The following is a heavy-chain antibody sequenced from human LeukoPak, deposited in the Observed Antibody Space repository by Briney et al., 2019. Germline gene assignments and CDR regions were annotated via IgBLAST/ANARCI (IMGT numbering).Heavy chain of an antibody. CDR1: GGPISSSRYY. V-gene: IGHV4-39*07. CDR3: VRDDYGDYTRRFDP. D-gene: IGHD4-17*01. J-gene: IGHJ5*02. Sequence: SETLSLTCTVSGGPISSSRYYWGWIRQPPGKGLEWIASISYSGSSYYNPSLKSRVTMSVDTSKNQVSLQLSSVTAADTAVYYCVRDDYGDYTRRFDPWGQGTLVTVSS. CDR2: ISYSGSS.